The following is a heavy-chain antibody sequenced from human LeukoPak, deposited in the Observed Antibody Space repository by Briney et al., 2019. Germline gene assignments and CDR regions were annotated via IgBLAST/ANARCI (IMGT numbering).Heavy chain of an antibody. Sequence: PGGSPRLSCAASGFTFSSYWMSWVRQAPGKGLEWVANIKQDGSEKYYVDSVKGRFTISRDNAKNSLYLQMNSLRAEDTAVYYCALGLPGSYFDIWGQGTMVTVSS. CDR1: GFTFSSYW. CDR3: ALGLPGSYFDI. CDR2: IKQDGSEK. J-gene: IGHJ3*02. V-gene: IGHV3-7*01. D-gene: IGHD2/OR15-2a*01.